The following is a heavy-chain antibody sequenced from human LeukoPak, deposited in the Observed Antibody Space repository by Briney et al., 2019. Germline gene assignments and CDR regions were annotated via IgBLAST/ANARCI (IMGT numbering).Heavy chain of an antibody. Sequence: ASVKVSCKASGYTFTDYYMHWVRQAPGQGLEWMGWINPNSGGTNYAQKFQGRVTMTRDTSISTAYMELSRLRSDDTAVYYCTRDHCTSINCYEYNYYGMDVWGQGTTVTVSS. CDR1: GYTFTDYY. CDR3: TRDHCTSINCYEYNYYGMDV. CDR2: INPNSGGT. J-gene: IGHJ6*02. D-gene: IGHD2-2*01. V-gene: IGHV1-2*02.